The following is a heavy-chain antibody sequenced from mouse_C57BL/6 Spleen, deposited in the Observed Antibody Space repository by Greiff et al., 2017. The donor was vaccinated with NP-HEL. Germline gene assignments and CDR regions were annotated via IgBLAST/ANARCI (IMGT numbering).Heavy chain of an antibody. V-gene: IGHV5-6*01. CDR3: ARWSYDYAMDY. Sequence: EVHLVESGGDLVKPGGSLKLSCAASGFTFSSYGMSWVRQTPDKRLEWVATISSGGSYTYYPDSVKGRFTISRDNAKNTLYLQMSSLKSEDTAMYYCARWSYDYAMDYWGQGTSVTVSS. CDR2: ISSGGSYT. J-gene: IGHJ4*01. D-gene: IGHD1-1*01. CDR1: GFTFSSYG.